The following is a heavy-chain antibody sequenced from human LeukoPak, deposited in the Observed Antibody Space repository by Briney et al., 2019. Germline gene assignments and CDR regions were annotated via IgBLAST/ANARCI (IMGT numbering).Heavy chain of an antibody. V-gene: IGHV4-39*07. CDR3: ARGPYSYDSSGAFDI. Sequence: SETLSLTCTVSGGSINSGNHYWGWIRQSPGKGLEWIGNIYYSGSTYYNPSLKSRVTLSIDTSKNQFSLRLSSVTAADTAVYFCARGPYSYDSSGAFDIWGQGTMVTVSS. D-gene: IGHD3-22*01. J-gene: IGHJ3*02. CDR2: IYYSGST. CDR1: GGSINSGNHY.